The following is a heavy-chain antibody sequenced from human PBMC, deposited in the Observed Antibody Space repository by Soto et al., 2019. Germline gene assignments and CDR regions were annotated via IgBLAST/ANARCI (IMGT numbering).Heavy chain of an antibody. V-gene: IGHV4-34*01. CDR1: GGSFSGYY. CDR3: ARGGRYSSRY. J-gene: IGHJ4*02. Sequence: QVQLQQWGAGLLKPSETLSLTCAVYGGSFSGYYWSWIRQPPGKGLEWIGEINHSGSTNYNPSLKRLVAISXDTSKNQFSLKLSSVTAADTAVYYCARGGRYSSRYWGQGTLVTVSS. D-gene: IGHD6-13*01. CDR2: INHSGST.